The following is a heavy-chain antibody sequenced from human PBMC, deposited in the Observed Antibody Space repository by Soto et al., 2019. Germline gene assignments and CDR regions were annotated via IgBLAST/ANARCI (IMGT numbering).Heavy chain of an antibody. J-gene: IGHJ6*03. V-gene: IGHV1-46*01. Sequence: ASVKVSCKASGYTFTSYYMHWVRQAPGQGLEWMGIINPSGGSTSYAQKFQGRVTMTRDTSTSTVYMELSSLRSEDTAVYYCARGRGGEGCCSGTSCYSVPPYYIDVWGKGTTVTVSS. D-gene: IGHD2-2*01. CDR2: INPSGGST. CDR3: ARGRGGEGCCSGTSCYSVPPYYIDV. CDR1: GYTFTSYY.